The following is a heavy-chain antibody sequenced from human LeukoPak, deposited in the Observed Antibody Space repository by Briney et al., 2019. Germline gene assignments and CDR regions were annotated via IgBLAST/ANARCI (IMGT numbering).Heavy chain of an antibody. D-gene: IGHD2-2*01. CDR3: ARRSGSYCSSTSCPGNFDY. Sequence: SETLSLTCAVYGGSFSGYYWSWIRQPPGKGLEWIGEINHSGSTNYNPSLKSRVTISVDTSKNQFSLKLSSVTAADTAVYYCARRSGSYCSSTSCPGNFDYWGQGTLVTVSS. CDR1: GGSFSGYY. V-gene: IGHV4-34*01. CDR2: INHSGST. J-gene: IGHJ4*02.